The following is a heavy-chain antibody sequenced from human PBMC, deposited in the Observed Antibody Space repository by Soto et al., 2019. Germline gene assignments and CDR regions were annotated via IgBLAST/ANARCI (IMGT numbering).Heavy chain of an antibody. J-gene: IGHJ6*02. V-gene: IGHV4-31*03. CDR2: IYYSGST. Sequence: QVQLQESGRGLVKPSQTLSLTCTVSSGSISSGSYYWSWIRQHPGKGLEWIGYIYYSGSTYYNPSLKSRVTISVDTSKNQFSMKLSSVTAADTAVYYCTRELRFGEDYYGMDVWGQGTTVIVSS. D-gene: IGHD3-10*01. CDR3: TRELRFGEDYYGMDV. CDR1: SGSISSGSYY.